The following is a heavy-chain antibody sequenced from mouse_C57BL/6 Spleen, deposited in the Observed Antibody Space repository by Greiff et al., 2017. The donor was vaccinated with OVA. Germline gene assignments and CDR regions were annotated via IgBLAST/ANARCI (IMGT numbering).Heavy chain of an antibody. D-gene: IGHD1-1*01. CDR3: ARTHYYGSSWYFDV. J-gene: IGHJ1*03. V-gene: IGHV1-52*01. CDR1: GYTFTSYW. Sequence: QVHVKQSGAELVRPGSSVKLSCKASGYTFTSYWMHWVKQRPIQGLEWIGNIDPSDSETHYNQKFKDKATLTVDKSSSTAYMQLSSLTSEDSAVYYCARTHYYGSSWYFDVWGTGTTVTVSS. CDR2: IDPSDSET.